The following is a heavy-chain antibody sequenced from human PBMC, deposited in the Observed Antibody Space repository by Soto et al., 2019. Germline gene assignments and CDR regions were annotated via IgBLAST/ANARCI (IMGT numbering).Heavy chain of an antibody. CDR3: ARALNFDY. V-gene: IGHV4-59*01. D-gene: IGHD3-16*02. Sequence: SETLSLTCTVSGGSISSYYWSWIRQPPGKGLEWIGYIYYSGSTNYNPSLKSRITISVDTSKNQFSLKLSSVTAADTAVYYCARALNFDYWGQGTLVTVSS. CDR2: IYYSGST. J-gene: IGHJ4*02. CDR1: GGSISSYY.